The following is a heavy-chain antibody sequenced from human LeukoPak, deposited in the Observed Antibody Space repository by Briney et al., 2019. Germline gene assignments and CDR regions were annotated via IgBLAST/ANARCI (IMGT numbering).Heavy chain of an antibody. CDR1: GFTFSSYA. Sequence: QAGGSLRLSCAASGFTFSSYAMSWVRQAPGKGLEWVSAISGSGGSTYYADSGKGRFTNSRDNSKNTLYLQMNSLRAEDTAVYYCAKDQGLAVRGVTNKHDYWGQGTLVTVSS. J-gene: IGHJ4*02. D-gene: IGHD3-10*01. V-gene: IGHV3-23*01. CDR2: ISGSGGST. CDR3: AKDQGLAVRGVTNKHDY.